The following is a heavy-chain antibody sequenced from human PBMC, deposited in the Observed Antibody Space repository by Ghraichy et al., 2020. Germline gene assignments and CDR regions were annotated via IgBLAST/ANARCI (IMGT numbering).Heavy chain of an antibody. CDR3: AKVVGVTRFDAFDI. CDR1: GFTFNNYA. V-gene: IGHV3-23*01. D-gene: IGHD1-26*01. Sequence: GGSLRLSCAASGFTFNNYAMSWVRQAPGKGLEWFSAITGSGGNTYYADSVKGRFTISRDNSRNTLYLQMSSLRAEDTALYYCAKVVGVTRFDAFDIWGQGTMVTVSS. J-gene: IGHJ3*02. CDR2: ITGSGGNT.